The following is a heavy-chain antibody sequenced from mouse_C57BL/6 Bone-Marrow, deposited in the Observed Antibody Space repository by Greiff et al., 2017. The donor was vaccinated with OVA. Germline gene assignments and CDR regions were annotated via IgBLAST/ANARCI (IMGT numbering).Heavy chain of an antibody. Sequence: EVKLQESGPGLVKPSQSLSLTCSVTGYSITSGYYWNWIRQFPGNKLEWMGYISYDGSDNYNPSLKNRISITRDTSKNQFFLKLNSVTTEDTATYYCARDGYGSSPYAMDYWGQGTSVTVSS. CDR2: ISYDGSD. CDR3: ARDGYGSSPYAMDY. V-gene: IGHV3-6*01. CDR1: GYSITSGYY. D-gene: IGHD1-1*01. J-gene: IGHJ4*01.